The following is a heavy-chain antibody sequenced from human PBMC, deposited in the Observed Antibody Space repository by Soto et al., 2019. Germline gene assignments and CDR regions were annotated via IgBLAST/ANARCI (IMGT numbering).Heavy chain of an antibody. J-gene: IGHJ4*02. V-gene: IGHV3-48*02. D-gene: IGHD2-8*01. CDR3: TREHALGAYYNPNFDY. CDR1: VFNFSLYT. CDR2: ISGPGSTI. Sequence: WGFLRLSWASAVFNFSLYTMDTVRHAAGMGLEWVSYISGPGSTIYYADSVKGRFAISRDNARSSVYLQMDSLRDEDTAVYYCTREHALGAYYNPNFDYWGQGAMVTVSS.